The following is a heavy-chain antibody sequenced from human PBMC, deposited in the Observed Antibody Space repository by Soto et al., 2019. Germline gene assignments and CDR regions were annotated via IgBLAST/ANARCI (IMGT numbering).Heavy chain of an antibody. CDR3: ARDPDYGDYLDLKWFDP. CDR1: GFAFSTYS. CDR2: ISSTGTYI. J-gene: IGHJ5*02. V-gene: IGHV3-21*01. Sequence: EVRLVESGGGLVKPGGSPRLSCAASGFAFSTYSMNWVRQAPGKGLEWVSSISSTGTYIYYADSVKGRFIISRDNAKNSLFLQMTSLRADDTAVYYCARDPDYGDYLDLKWFDPWGQGTLVTVSS. D-gene: IGHD4-17*01.